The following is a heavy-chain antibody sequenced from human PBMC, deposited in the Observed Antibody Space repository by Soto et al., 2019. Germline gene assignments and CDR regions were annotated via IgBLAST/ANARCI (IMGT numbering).Heavy chain of an antibody. J-gene: IGHJ6*02. D-gene: IGHD3-10*01. Sequence: QPGGSLRLSCAASGFTFSSYAMHWVRQAPGKGLEYVSAISSNGGSTYYANSVKGRFTISRDNSKNTLYLQMGSLRAEDMAVYYCAGSLSLGYYGMDVWGQGTTVTVSS. V-gene: IGHV3-64*01. CDR3: AGSLSLGYYGMDV. CDR1: GFTFSSYA. CDR2: ISSNGGST.